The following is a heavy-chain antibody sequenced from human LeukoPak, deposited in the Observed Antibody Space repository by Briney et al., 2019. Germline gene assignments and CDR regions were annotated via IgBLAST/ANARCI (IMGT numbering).Heavy chain of an antibody. CDR1: GFTFSRHW. CDR2: IKQDGSAK. V-gene: IGHV3-7*03. D-gene: IGHD3-3*01. Sequence: GGSLRLSCAASGFTFSRHWMYWVRQAPGKGLEWVANIKQDGSAKPYVDSVKGRFTISRDNAKNSLFLQMNSLRAEDTAVYYCARDSYYDFWSGSGVYYYYGMDVWGQGTTVTVSS. J-gene: IGHJ6*02. CDR3: ARDSYYDFWSGSGVYYYYGMDV.